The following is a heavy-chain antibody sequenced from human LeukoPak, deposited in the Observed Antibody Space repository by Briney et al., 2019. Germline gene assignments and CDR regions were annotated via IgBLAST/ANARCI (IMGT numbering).Heavy chain of an antibody. CDR3: ARGIYYESSGYYFGY. J-gene: IGHJ4*02. CDR2: MNPNSGNT. V-gene: IGHV1-8*01. CDR1: GYTFTSYD. D-gene: IGHD3-22*01. Sequence: ASVKLSCTASGYTFTSYDINWVRQATGQGLEWMGWMNPNSGNTDYAQTLQGRFTMTRNTSISTVYMEMSSLRSEDTAVYYCARGIYYESSGYYFGYWGQGTLVTVSS.